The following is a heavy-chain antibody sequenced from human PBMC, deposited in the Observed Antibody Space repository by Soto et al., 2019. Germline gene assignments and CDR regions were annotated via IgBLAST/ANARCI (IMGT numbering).Heavy chain of an antibody. Sequence: ASVKVSCKASGYTFISFYVHWVRQAPGQGLEWMGVINPNGGSTAYAQKFQGRVTMTRDTSTSTVYMELSSLRSEDTAVYYCARDSVENAFRYRYGHRGSDQFDPWGQGTLVTVSS. J-gene: IGHJ5*02. CDR1: GYTFISFY. D-gene: IGHD5-18*01. CDR2: INPNGGST. CDR3: ARDSVENAFRYRYGHRGSDQFDP. V-gene: IGHV1-46*01.